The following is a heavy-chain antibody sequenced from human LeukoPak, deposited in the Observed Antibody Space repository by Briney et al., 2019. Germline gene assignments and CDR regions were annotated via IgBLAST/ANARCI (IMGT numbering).Heavy chain of an antibody. CDR3: ARSYYGDYPFDP. D-gene: IGHD4-17*01. J-gene: IGHJ5*02. V-gene: IGHV4-39*01. CDR1: GVSITSSDYY. Sequence: PSETLSLTCNVSGVSITSSDYYWGWIRQPPGKGLEWIVSIYSRGTNYYNPSLKSRVTISVDTSRNQVSLKLSSVTAADTAVYYCARSYYGDYPFDPWGQGTLVTVSS. CDR2: IYSRGTN.